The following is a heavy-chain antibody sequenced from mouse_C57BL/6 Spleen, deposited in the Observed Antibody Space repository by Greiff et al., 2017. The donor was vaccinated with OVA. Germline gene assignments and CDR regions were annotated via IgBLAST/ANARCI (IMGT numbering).Heavy chain of an antibody. CDR2: IYPGDGDT. J-gene: IGHJ2*01. Sequence: QVQLQQSGAELVKPGASVKISCKASGYAFSSYWTNWVKQRPGKGLEWIGQIYPGDGDTDYNGKFKGNATLTADKSSSTAYMQHSSLTSEDSAVFFCARTTFEGNFAYWGQGTTLTVSS. CDR1: GYAFSSYW. D-gene: IGHD1-1*01. CDR3: ARTTFEGNFAY. V-gene: IGHV1-80*01.